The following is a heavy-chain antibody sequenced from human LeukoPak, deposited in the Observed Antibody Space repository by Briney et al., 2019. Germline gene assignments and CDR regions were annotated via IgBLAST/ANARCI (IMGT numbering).Heavy chain of an antibody. V-gene: IGHV3-53*01. CDR3: ARGEYSGSFVAY. CDR2: LYTGGGT. J-gene: IGHJ4*02. CDR1: GGSISIYY. D-gene: IGHD1-26*01. Sequence: ETLSLTCTVSGGSISIYYWSWMRQPPGKGLEWVSVLYTGGGTYYADSVKGRFTISRDNPKNTLYLQMNSLRAEDTAVYYCARGEYSGSFVAYWGQGTLVTVSS.